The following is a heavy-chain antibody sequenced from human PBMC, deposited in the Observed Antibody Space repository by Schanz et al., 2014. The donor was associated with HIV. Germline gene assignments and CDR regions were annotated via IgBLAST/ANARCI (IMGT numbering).Heavy chain of an antibody. J-gene: IGHJ4*02. CDR1: GFTFSNYG. CDR2: ISSRSSDK. D-gene: IGHD3-3*01. Sequence: VQLVESGGGVVQPGRSLRLSCAASGFTFSNYGMHWVRQAPGKGLEWVSSISSRSSDKYYADSVKGRFTISRDNAKNSLYLQMNSLRAEDTAVYYCARLYYDSCGGKDEYYFDYWGQGTLVTVSS. CDR3: ARLYYDSCGGKDEYYFDY. V-gene: IGHV3-21*01.